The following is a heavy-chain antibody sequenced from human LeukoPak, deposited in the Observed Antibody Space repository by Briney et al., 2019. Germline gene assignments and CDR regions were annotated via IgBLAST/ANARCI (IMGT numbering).Heavy chain of an antibody. CDR2: IIPIFGTA. J-gene: IGHJ4*02. Sequence: SVKVSCKASGGTFSSYAISWVRQAPGQGLEWMGGIIPIFGTANYAQKFQGRVTITTDESTSTAYMEPSSLRSEDTAVYYCAIGPWVPAAIIDYWGQGTLVTVSS. D-gene: IGHD2-2*01. CDR1: GGTFSSYA. CDR3: AIGPWVPAAIIDY. V-gene: IGHV1-69*05.